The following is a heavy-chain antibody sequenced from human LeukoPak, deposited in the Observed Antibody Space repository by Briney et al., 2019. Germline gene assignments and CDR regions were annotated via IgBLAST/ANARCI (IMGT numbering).Heavy chain of an antibody. J-gene: IGHJ4*02. CDR2: INPNSGGT. D-gene: IGHD1-26*01. V-gene: IGHV1-2*02. Sequence: ASVKLSCKASGYTFTGYFMHWVRQAPGQGLEWMGWINPNSGGTNYAQKFQGSVTMTRDTSISTAYMELSRLRSEDTAVYYCARRGSSVGGSYYSFDYWGQGTLVTVSS. CDR3: ARRGSSVGGSYYSFDY. CDR1: GYTFTGYF.